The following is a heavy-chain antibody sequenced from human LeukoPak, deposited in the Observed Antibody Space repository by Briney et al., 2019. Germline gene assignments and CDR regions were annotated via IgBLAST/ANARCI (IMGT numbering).Heavy chain of an antibody. D-gene: IGHD2-2*01. CDR2: IWYSGSNK. CDR3: ARDLVLPAAMRSTRNHMSKYSYSWTNG. J-gene: IGHJ6*02. CDR1: GFTFSSYD. Sequence: GRSLRLSCAASGFTFSSYDMHWVRQAPGKGLEWVSFIWYSGSNKYYADSVKGRFTISRDNSKNTLYLQMNSLRAEDTAVYYCARDLVLPAAMRSTRNHMSKYSYSWTNGWSQGRSVT. V-gene: IGHV3-33*01.